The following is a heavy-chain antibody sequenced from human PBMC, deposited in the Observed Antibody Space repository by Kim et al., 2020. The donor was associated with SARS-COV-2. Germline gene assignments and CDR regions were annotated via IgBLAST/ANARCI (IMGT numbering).Heavy chain of an antibody. D-gene: IGHD6-13*01. CDR1: GYTFTGYY. CDR3: AREPVLAAAGTADY. Sequence: ASVKVSCKASGYTFTGYYMHWVRQAPGQGLEWMGWINPNSGGTNYAQKFQGRVTMTRDTSISTAYMELSRLRSDDTAVYYCAREPVLAAAGTADYWGQGTLVTVSS. J-gene: IGHJ4*02. CDR2: INPNSGGT. V-gene: IGHV1-2*02.